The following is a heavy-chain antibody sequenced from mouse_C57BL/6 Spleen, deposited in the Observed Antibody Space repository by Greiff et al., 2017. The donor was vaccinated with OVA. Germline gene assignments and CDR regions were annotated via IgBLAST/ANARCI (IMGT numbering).Heavy chain of an antibody. CDR2: ISDGGSYT. Sequence: EVKLVESGGGLVKPGGSLKLSCAASGFTFSSYAMSWVRQTPEKRLEWVATISDGGSYTYYPDNVKGRFTISRDNAKNNLYLQMGHLKAEDTAMYYCARDRDYYGSSSPFAYWGQGTLVTVSA. V-gene: IGHV5-4*01. J-gene: IGHJ3*01. CDR3: ARDRDYYGSSSPFAY. D-gene: IGHD1-1*01. CDR1: GFTFSSYA.